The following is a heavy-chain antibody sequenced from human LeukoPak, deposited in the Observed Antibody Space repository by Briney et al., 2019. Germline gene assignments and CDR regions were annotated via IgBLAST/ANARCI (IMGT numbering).Heavy chain of an antibody. V-gene: IGHV3-30*18. J-gene: IGHJ5*02. Sequence: GGSLRLFCAASGFTFSSYGMHCVRQAPGKGLEWVAVISHDGSNIYYGDSVKGRFSISRDNSKNTLYLQMNSLRVEDTAVYYCAKDPYRVVVATGNYLDPWGQGTLVTVSS. CDR1: GFTFSSYG. CDR2: ISHDGSNI. D-gene: IGHD2-15*01. CDR3: AKDPYRVVVATGNYLDP.